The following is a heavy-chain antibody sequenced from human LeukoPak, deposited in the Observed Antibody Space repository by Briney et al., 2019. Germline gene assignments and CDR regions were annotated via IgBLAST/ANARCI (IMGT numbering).Heavy chain of an antibody. CDR1: GYTFTSYG. J-gene: IGHJ4*02. V-gene: IGHV1-18*01. CDR3: ARDTISNYYDSTGYFSY. CDR2: ISAYNGNT. D-gene: IGHD3-22*01. Sequence: GASVKVSFTASGYTFTSYGINWVRQAPGQGLEWMGWISAYNGNTNYAQKLQGRVTMTTDTSTSTVYMELRSLRSDDTAVYYCARDTISNYYDSTGYFSYWGQGTLVTVSS.